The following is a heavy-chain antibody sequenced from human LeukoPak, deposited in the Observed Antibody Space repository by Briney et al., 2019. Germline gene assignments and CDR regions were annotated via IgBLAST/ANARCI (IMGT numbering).Heavy chain of an antibody. D-gene: IGHD3-22*01. CDR3: ARGGLGYYDSSGYPLNQSAEYFQH. Sequence: GGSLRLSCAASGFTFSDYYMSWIRQAPGKGLEWVSYISSSGSTIYYADSVKGRFTISRDNAKNSLYLQMNSLRAEDTAVYYCARGGLGYYDSSGYPLNQSAEYFQHWGQGTLVTVSS. J-gene: IGHJ1*01. V-gene: IGHV3-11*04. CDR2: ISSSGSTI. CDR1: GFTFSDYY.